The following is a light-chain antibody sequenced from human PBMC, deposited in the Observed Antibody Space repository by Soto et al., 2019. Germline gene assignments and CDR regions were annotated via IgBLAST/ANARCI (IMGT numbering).Light chain of an antibody. J-gene: IGLJ2*01. CDR3: QSYDSSLSVVV. Sequence: QSVLTQPPSVSGAPGQRVTISCTGSSSNIGAGYDVHWYQQLPGTAPKLLIYGNSNRPSGVPDRFSGSESGTSASLAITGLQAEDEADYYCQSYDSSLSVVVFGGGTKVTVL. CDR1: SSNIGAGYD. CDR2: GNS. V-gene: IGLV1-40*01.